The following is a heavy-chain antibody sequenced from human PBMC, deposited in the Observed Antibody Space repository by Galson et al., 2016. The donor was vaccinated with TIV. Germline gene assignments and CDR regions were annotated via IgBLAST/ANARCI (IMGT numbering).Heavy chain of an antibody. CDR3: ARDRRHCGNECFLRYYYGVDV. J-gene: IGHJ6*02. CDR1: ELIVTDNY. V-gene: IGHV3-66*02. CDR2: IADDGST. Sequence: SLRLSCAASELIVTDNYMTWVRQAPGRGLEWVALIADDGSTFYSDSVKGRFTISRDSSKNVVNLQMNSLRPEDTAVYFCARDRRHCGNECFLRYYYGVDVWGQGTTVTVSS. D-gene: IGHD2-21*01.